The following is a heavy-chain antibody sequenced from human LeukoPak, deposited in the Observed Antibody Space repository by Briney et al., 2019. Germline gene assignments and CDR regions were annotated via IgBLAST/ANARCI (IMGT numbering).Heavy chain of an antibody. CDR3: AREGRGDSGSSDY. CDR2: INAGNGNT. D-gene: IGHD1-26*01. Sequence: GASVKVSCKASGYTFTSYAMHWVRQAPGQRLEWMGWINAGNGNTKYSQKLQGRVTMTTDTSTSTAYMELRSLRSDDTAVYYCAREGRGDSGSSDYWGQGTLVTVSS. V-gene: IGHV1-3*01. J-gene: IGHJ4*02. CDR1: GYTFTSYA.